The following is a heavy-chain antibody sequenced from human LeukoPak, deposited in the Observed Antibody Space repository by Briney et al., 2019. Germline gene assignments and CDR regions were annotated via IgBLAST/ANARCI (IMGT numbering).Heavy chain of an antibody. CDR2: ISWNSGSI. V-gene: IGHV3-9*01. CDR3: AVSNRDSYGYIAWYFDL. CDR1: GFTFDDYA. J-gene: IGHJ2*01. Sequence: GGSLGLSCAASGFTFDDYAMHWVRQAPGKGLEWVSGISWNSGSIGYADSVKGRFTISRDNAKNSLYLQMNSLRAEDTALYYCAVSNRDSYGYIAWYFDLWGRGTLVTVSS. D-gene: IGHD5-18*01.